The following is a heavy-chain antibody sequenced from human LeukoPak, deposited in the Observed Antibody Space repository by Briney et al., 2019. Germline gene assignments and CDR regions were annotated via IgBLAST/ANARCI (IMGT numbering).Heavy chain of an antibody. V-gene: IGHV3-74*01. CDR2: IDSGGSNT. D-gene: IGHD6-25*01. Sequence: GGSLRLSCAASGFTFSIYAMYWVRQAPGKGLVWVSRIDSGGSNTAYADSVKGRFTVSRDNGKKMVFLEMNSLRAEDTAVYYCVREGGDYRGQGTLVAVSS. CDR1: GFTFSIYA. J-gene: IGHJ4*02. CDR3: VREGGDY.